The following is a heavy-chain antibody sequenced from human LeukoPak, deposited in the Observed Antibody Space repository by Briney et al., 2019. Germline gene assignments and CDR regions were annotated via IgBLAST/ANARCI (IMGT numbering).Heavy chain of an antibody. CDR1: GGSISSHY. CDR2: IYYTGAT. V-gene: IGHV4-59*11. CDR3: ARGVFIAASQYGY. J-gene: IGHJ4*02. Sequence: PSETLSLTCTVSGGSISSHYWTWIRQPPGKGLEWIGYIYYTGATNYNPSLKSRVTISVDTSKNQFSLKLSSVTAADTAVYYCARGVFIAASQYGYWGQGTLVTVSS. D-gene: IGHD6-13*01.